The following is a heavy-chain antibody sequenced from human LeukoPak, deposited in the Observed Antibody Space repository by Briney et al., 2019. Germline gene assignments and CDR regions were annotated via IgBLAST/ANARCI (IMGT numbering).Heavy chain of an antibody. CDR1: GFTFSSYA. Sequence: PGGSLRLSCAASGFTFSSYAMSWVRQAPGKGLEWVSAISGSGGSTYYADSVKGRFTISRDNSKNTLYLQMNSLRAKDTAVYYCAKGGYCSSASCYTSWFDPWGQGTLVTVSS. V-gene: IGHV3-23*01. CDR3: AKGGYCSSASCYTSWFDP. CDR2: ISGSGGST. D-gene: IGHD2-2*02. J-gene: IGHJ5*02.